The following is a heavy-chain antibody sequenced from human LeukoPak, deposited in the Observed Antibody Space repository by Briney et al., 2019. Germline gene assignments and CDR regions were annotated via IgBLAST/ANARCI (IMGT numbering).Heavy chain of an antibody. CDR1: GGSISSYY. Sequence: PSETLSLTCTVSGGSISSYYWSWIRQPPGKGLEWIGYIYHSGSTNYNPSLKSRVTISVDTSKNQFSLKLSSVTAADTAVYYCARVARPLSGEYGSGSYYSVPFDYWGQGTLVTVSS. J-gene: IGHJ4*02. D-gene: IGHD3-10*01. V-gene: IGHV4-59*01. CDR3: ARVARPLSGEYGSGSYYSVPFDY. CDR2: IYHSGST.